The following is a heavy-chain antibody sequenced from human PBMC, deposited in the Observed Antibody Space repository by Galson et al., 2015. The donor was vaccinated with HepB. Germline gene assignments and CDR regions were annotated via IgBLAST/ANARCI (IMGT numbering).Heavy chain of an antibody. D-gene: IGHD3-9*01. J-gene: IGHJ4*02. CDR1: GFTFDGYS. V-gene: IGHV3-30*04. Sequence: SLRLSCAASGFTFDGYSLHWVRQAPGKGLEWVAIISHDGRNKYYAYSMKGRFTISRDNSKNTLYLQMNSLKPEDTAVYYCTAFRDTSNYRFDYWGQGTLVTVSS. CDR3: TAFRDTSNYRFDY. CDR2: ISHDGRNK.